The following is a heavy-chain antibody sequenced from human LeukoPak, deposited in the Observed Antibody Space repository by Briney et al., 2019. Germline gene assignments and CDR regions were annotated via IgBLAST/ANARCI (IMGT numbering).Heavy chain of an antibody. J-gene: IGHJ4*02. D-gene: IGHD6-13*01. CDR2: IIPILGIA. V-gene: IGHV1-69*04. CDR3: ARDSTGYSSY. Sequence: SVKVSCKASGGTFSSYAIGWVRQAPGQGLGWMGRIIPILGIANYAQKFQGRVTITADKSTSTAYMELSSLRSEDTAVYYCARDSTGYSSYWGQGTLVTVSS. CDR1: GGTFSSYA.